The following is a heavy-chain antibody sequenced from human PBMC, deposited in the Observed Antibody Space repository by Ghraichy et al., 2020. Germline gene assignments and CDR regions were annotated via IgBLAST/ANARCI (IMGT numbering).Heavy chain of an antibody. J-gene: IGHJ4*02. V-gene: IGHV4-34*01. Sequence: SETLSLTCAVYGGSFSGYYWSWIRQPPGKGLEWIGEINHSGSTNYNPSLKSRVTISVDTSKNQFSLKLSSVTAADTAVYYCARGGRWLRPAYYFDYWGQGTLVTVSS. CDR1: GGSFSGYY. D-gene: IGHD5-12*01. CDR3: ARGGRWLRPAYYFDY. CDR2: INHSGST.